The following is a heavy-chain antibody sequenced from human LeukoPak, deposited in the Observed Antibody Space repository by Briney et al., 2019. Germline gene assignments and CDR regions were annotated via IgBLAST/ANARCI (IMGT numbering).Heavy chain of an antibody. CDR3: AKWGDYDVLTGYYVSDF. CDR2: ISGRSDNT. V-gene: IGHV3-23*01. CDR1: GFILSNYA. Sequence: GASLRLSCAASGFILSNYAMYWVSQAPGKGLEWVSAISGRSDNTYYADSVKGRFTLSRDSSKNTLYLQMNSLRADDTAVYYCAKWGDYDVLTGYYVSDFWGHGTLVTVSS. J-gene: IGHJ5*01. D-gene: IGHD3-9*01.